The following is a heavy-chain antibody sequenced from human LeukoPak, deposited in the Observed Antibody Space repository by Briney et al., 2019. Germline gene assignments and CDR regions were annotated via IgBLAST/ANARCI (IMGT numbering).Heavy chain of an antibody. D-gene: IGHD3-22*01. Sequence: SETLSLTCTVSDVSIKNYYWSWIRQPAGKGLEWIGRIFTSGNTDYNPSLKSRVFISIETSKNRFSLTLNSVTAADTAVYYCATLRGDYYDSRAYDLWGQGTMVTVSS. CDR1: DVSIKNYY. CDR2: IFTSGNT. CDR3: ATLRGDYYDSRAYDL. J-gene: IGHJ3*01. V-gene: IGHV4-4*07.